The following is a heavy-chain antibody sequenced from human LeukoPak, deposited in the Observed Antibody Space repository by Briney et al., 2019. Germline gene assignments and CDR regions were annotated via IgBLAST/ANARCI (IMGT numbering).Heavy chain of an antibody. V-gene: IGHV1-2*02. CDR1: GYTFTVCY. J-gene: IGHJ4*02. D-gene: IGHD3-3*01. CDR3: ARDYGFWSGYNY. Sequence: GASVTVSFKASGYTFTVCYMHWVRQAPGQGLGWVGWINPNSGGTNYAQKFQGRVTMTRDTSISTAYMELSRLRSGDTAVYYCARDYGFWSGYNYWGQGTLVTVSS. CDR2: INPNSGGT.